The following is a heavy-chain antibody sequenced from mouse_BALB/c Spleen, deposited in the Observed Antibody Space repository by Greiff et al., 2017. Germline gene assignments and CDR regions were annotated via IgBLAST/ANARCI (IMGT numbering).Heavy chain of an antibody. CDR2: ISSGGSYT. V-gene: IGHV5-9-1*01. J-gene: IGHJ2*01. CDR1: GFTFSSYA. Sequence: DVMLVESGGGLVKPGGSLKLSCAASGFTFSSYAMSWVRQTPEKRLEWVATISSGGSYTYYPDSVKGRFTISRDNAKNTLYLQMSSLRSEDTAMYYCARADYFDYWGQGTTRTGSS. CDR3: ARADYFDY.